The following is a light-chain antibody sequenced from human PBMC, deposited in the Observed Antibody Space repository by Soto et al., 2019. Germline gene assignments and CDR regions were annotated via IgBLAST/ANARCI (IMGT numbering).Light chain of an antibody. Sequence: QSALTQPASVSGSPGQSITISCTGTSSDVGGYNYVSWYQQHPGKAPKLMIYDVSNRPSGVSNRFSGSKSGNTASLTISGLQAEDEADYYCSSYTSSSTLHVVFGGGTKHTLL. J-gene: IGLJ2*01. CDR1: SSDVGGYNY. CDR2: DVS. V-gene: IGLV2-14*01. CDR3: SSYTSSSTLHVV.